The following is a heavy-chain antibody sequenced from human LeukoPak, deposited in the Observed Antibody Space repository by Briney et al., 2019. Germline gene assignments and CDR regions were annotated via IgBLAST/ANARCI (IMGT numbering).Heavy chain of an antibody. D-gene: IGHD3-16*01. V-gene: IGHV3-7*01. CDR2: IKQDGSEK. Sequence: GGSLRLSCAASGFTFSSYWMSWVRQAPGKGLEWVANIKQDGSEKYYVDSVKGRFTISRDNAKNSLYLQMNSLRAEDTAVYYCARGGSDYYYYYMDVWGKGTTVTISS. J-gene: IGHJ6*03. CDR1: GFTFSSYW. CDR3: ARGGSDYYYYYMDV.